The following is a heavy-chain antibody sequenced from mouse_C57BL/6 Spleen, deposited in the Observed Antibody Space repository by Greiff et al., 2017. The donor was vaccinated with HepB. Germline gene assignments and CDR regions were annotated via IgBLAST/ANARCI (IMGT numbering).Heavy chain of an antibody. J-gene: IGHJ4*01. V-gene: IGHV1-39*01. D-gene: IGHD3-2*02. CDR2: INPNYGTT. CDR1: GYSFTDYN. Sequence: EVQLQQSGPELVKPGASVKISCKASGYSFTDYNMNWVKQSNGKSLEWIGVINPNYGTTSNNQKFKGKATLTVDQSSSTAYMQLNSLTSEEYEVYYGARVRDSAGYDAMDYWGQGTSVTVSS. CDR3: ARVRDSAGYDAMDY.